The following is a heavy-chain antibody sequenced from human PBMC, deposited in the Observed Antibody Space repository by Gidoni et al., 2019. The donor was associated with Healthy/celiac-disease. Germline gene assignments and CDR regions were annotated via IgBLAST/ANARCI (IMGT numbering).Heavy chain of an antibody. CDR3: ARGRYFDWLLYWYFDL. CDR2: IYYSGST. V-gene: IGHV4-59*01. J-gene: IGHJ2*01. CDR1: GCSISSYY. D-gene: IGHD3-9*01. Sequence: QVQLQESCPGLVKPSETLSLTRTVSGCSISSYYWSWIRQPPGKGLEWIGYIYYSGSTNYNPSLKSRVTISVDTSKNQFSLKLSSVTAADTAVYYCARGRYFDWLLYWYFDLWGRGTLVTVSS.